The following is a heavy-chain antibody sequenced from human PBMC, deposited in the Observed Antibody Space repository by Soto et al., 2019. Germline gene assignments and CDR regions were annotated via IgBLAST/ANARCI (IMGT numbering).Heavy chain of an antibody. CDR1: GFTFSSYG. J-gene: IGHJ4*02. CDR2: ISYDGSNK. CDR3: AKDRAELLWFGESSVDFDY. Sequence: QVQLVESGGGVVQPGRSLRLSCAASGFTFSSYGMHWVRQAPGKGLEWVAVISYDGSNKYYADSVKGRFTISRDNSKNTLDLQMNSLRAEDTAVYYCAKDRAELLWFGESSVDFDYWGQGTLVTVSS. D-gene: IGHD3-10*01. V-gene: IGHV3-30*18.